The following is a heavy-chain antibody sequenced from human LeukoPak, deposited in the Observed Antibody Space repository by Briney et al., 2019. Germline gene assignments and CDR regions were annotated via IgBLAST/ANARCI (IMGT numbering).Heavy chain of an antibody. Sequence: GGSLRLSCAASGFTFSSYAMHWVRQAPGKGLEWVAVISYDGSNKYYADSVKGRFTISRDDSKNTLYLQMNSLRAEDTAVYYCARDHLKADTAMVRFAFDYWGQGTLVTVSS. CDR3: ARDHLKADTAMVRFAFDY. V-gene: IGHV3-30*04. D-gene: IGHD5-18*01. CDR1: GFTFSSYA. J-gene: IGHJ4*02. CDR2: ISYDGSNK.